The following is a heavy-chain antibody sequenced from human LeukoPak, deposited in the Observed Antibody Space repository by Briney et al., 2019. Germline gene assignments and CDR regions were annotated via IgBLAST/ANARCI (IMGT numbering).Heavy chain of an antibody. CDR2: INHSGST. CDR1: GGSFSGYY. Sequence: SETLSLTCAVYGGSFSGYYWSWIRQPPGKGLEWIGEINHSGSTNYNPSLKSRVTISVDTSKNQFSPKLSSVTAADTAVYYCAREVHNWNYVYYYYYMDVWGKGTTVTVSS. J-gene: IGHJ6*03. CDR3: AREVHNWNYVYYYYYMDV. D-gene: IGHD1-7*01. V-gene: IGHV4-34*01.